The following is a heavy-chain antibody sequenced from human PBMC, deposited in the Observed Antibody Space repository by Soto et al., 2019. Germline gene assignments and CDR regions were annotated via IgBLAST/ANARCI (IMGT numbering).Heavy chain of an antibody. J-gene: IGHJ3*01. CDR1: GYTFTNYY. Sequence: QVQLMQSGAEVKQPGASVKVSCKASGYTFTNYYMHWVRQVPGQGLEWMGIIKPSGGGPAHAQNFRGRITTTIDASTTTIYMELNTRRSEDTAVYLCASTDMGGDGALDVWGQGTMVTVSS. CDR2: IKPSGGGP. V-gene: IGHV1-46*03. CDR3: ASTDMGGDGALDV. D-gene: IGHD3-16*01.